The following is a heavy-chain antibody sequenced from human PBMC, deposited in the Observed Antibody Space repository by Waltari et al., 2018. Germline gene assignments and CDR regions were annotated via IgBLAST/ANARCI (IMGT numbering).Heavy chain of an antibody. CDR2: IIPIFGTA. J-gene: IGHJ5*02. Sequence: QVQLVQSGAEVKKPGSSVKVSCKASGGTFSSYAISWVGQAPGQGLEWMGRIIPIFGTANYAQKFQGRVTITADKSTSTAYMELSSLRSEDTAVYYCASARLVTIPDGWFDPGAREPWSPSPQ. V-gene: IGHV1-69*08. D-gene: IGHD3-16*02. CDR3: ASARLVTIPDGWFDP. CDR1: GGTFSSYA.